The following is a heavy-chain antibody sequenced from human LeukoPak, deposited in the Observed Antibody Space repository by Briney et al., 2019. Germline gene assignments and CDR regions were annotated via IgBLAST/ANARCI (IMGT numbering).Heavy chain of an antibody. D-gene: IGHD2-15*01. V-gene: IGHV4-59*01. CDR3: ARELAVVGAVDAFDI. CDR1: GGSISSYY. J-gene: IGHJ3*02. Sequence: SETLSLTCTVSGGSISSYYWSWIRQPPGKGLEWIGYMYYSGSTNYNPSLKSRVTISVDMSKNQVSLKLSSVTAADTAVYYCARELAVVGAVDAFDIWGQGTMVTVSS. CDR2: MYYSGST.